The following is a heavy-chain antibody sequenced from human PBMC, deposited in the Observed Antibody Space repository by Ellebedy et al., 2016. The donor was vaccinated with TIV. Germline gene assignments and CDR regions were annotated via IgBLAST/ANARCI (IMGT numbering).Heavy chain of an antibody. V-gene: IGHV1-2*02. CDR1: GYTFTSYG. D-gene: IGHD2-2*01. CDR3: ARGGAGVVPAAPDY. CDR2: INPNSGGT. Sequence: ASVKVSCXASGYTFTSYGISWVRQAPGQGLEWMGWINPNSGGTNYAQKFQGRVTMTRDTSISTAYMELSRLRSDDTAVYYCARGGAGVVPAAPDYWGQGTLVTVSS. J-gene: IGHJ4*02.